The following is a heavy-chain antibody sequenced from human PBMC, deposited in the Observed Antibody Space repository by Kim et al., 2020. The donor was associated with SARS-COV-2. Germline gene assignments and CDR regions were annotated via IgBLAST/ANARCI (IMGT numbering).Heavy chain of an antibody. Sequence: YNPSLKSRVTISVDTSKNQFSLKLSSVTAADTAVYYCARVAGTGGYYFDYWGQGTLVTVSS. V-gene: IGHV4-31*02. CDR3: ARVAGTGGYYFDY. D-gene: IGHD3-10*01. J-gene: IGHJ4*02.